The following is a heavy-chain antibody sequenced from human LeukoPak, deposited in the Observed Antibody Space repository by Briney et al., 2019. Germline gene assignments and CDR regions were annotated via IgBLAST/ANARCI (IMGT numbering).Heavy chain of an antibody. V-gene: IGHV4-34*01. CDR2: INHSGST. CDR1: GGSFSGYY. D-gene: IGHD5/OR15-5a*01. Sequence: PSETLSLTCAVYGGSFSGYYWSWIRQPPGKGLEWIGEINHSGSTNYNPSLKSRVTVSLDTSKNQFSLKLSSVTAADTAVYYCARDLDLRGFDYWGQGTLVTVSS. J-gene: IGHJ4*02. CDR3: ARDLDLRGFDY.